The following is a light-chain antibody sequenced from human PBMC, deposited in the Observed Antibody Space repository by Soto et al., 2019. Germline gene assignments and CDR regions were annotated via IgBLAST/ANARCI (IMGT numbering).Light chain of an antibody. J-gene: IGLJ3*02. Sequence: QSALTQPPSASGSPGQSVTISCTGTSSDVGGYNYVSWYQHHPGKAPKLMIYEVTKRPSGVPDRFSGSKSGNTASLTVSGLQAEDEADYYCSSYAGSNNLMFGGGTKLTVL. CDR2: EVT. CDR1: SSDVGGYNY. V-gene: IGLV2-8*01. CDR3: SSYAGSNNLM.